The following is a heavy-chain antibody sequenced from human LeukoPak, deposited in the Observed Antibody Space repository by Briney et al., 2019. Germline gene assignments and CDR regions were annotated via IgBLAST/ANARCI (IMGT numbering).Heavy chain of an antibody. J-gene: IGHJ4*02. D-gene: IGHD3-22*01. CDR3: ATPRDYDSSGYYTFDY. V-gene: IGHV4-34*01. CDR1: GGSFSGYY. Sequence: SETLSLTCAVYGGSFSGYYWSWLRQPPGKGLEWIGEINHSGSTNYNPSLKSRVTISVDTSKNQFSLKLSSVTAADTAVYYCATPRDYDSSGYYTFDYWGQGTLVTVSS. CDR2: INHSGST.